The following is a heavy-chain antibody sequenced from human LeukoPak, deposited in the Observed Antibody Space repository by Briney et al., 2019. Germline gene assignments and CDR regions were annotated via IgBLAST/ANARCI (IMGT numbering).Heavy chain of an antibody. CDR3: VRDPSGSGFAFDS. D-gene: IGHD1-1*01. Sequence: PGRSLRLSCAASGFIFSNDAMHWVRQAPGKGLEWVAFIWFDGSNKHYADSVKGRFTISRDNSEDTLYLQMNSLRAEDTAAYYCVRDPSGSGFAFDSWGQGALVTVSS. V-gene: IGHV3-33*01. J-gene: IGHJ4*02. CDR1: GFIFSNDA. CDR2: IWFDGSNK.